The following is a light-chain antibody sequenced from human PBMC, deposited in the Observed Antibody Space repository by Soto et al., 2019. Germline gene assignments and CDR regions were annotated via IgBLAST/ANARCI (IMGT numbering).Light chain of an antibody. CDR2: AAS. CDR3: QKYNGAPRA. J-gene: IGKJ1*01. Sequence: DIQMIQSPSSLSASVGDRVTITCRASQGISNYLAWYQQKPGKVPKLLIYAASTLQSGVSSRFSGSGSGTDFTLTISSLQPEDVATYYCQKYNGAPRAFGQGTEVEIK. V-gene: IGKV1-27*01. CDR1: QGISNY.